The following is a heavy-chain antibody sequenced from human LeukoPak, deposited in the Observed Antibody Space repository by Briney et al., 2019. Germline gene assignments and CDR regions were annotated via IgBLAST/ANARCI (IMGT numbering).Heavy chain of an antibody. D-gene: IGHD5-24*01. V-gene: IGHV3-53*01. CDR1: GFTVSSNY. CDR2: IYSGGST. J-gene: IGHJ6*02. CDR3: AREDGYYYGMDV. Sequence: AGGSLRLSCAASGFTVSSNYMSWVRQAPGKGLEWVSVIYSGGSTYYADSVKGRFTISRDNSKNTLYLQMNSLRAEDTAVYYCAREDGYYYGMDVWGQGTTVTVSS.